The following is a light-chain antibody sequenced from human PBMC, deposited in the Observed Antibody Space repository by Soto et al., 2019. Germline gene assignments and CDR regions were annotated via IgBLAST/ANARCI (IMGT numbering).Light chain of an antibody. CDR2: EVT. V-gene: IGLV2-8*01. Sequence: QSALTQPPSASGSPGQSVTISCTGGSSDIGAYNHVSWYQHHPGKAPKLMIYEVTQRPSGVPDRFSASKSGNTASLTVSGLQAEDEADYYCQSYDTSLSAVVFGGGTKVTVL. J-gene: IGLJ3*02. CDR1: SSDIGAYNH. CDR3: QSYDTSLSAVV.